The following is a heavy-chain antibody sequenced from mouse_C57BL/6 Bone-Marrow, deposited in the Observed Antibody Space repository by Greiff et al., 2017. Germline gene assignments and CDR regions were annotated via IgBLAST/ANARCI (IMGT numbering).Heavy chain of an antibody. J-gene: IGHJ2*01. CDR3: TRGEGYYDY. V-gene: IGHV6-6*01. Sequence: EVQLVESGGGLVQPGGSMKLSCAASGFTFSDAWMDWVRQSPEKGLEWVAEIRNKANNPATYYAESVKGRFTISRDDSKSSVYLQMNSLRAEDTGIYYCTRGEGYYDYWGQGTTLTVSS. CDR1: GFTFSDAW. D-gene: IGHD2-13*01. CDR2: IRNKANNPAT.